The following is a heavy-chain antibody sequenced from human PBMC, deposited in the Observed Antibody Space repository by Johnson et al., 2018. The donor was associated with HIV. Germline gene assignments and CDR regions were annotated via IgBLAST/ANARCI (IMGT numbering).Heavy chain of an antibody. V-gene: IGHV3-11*04. CDR1: GFTFTDYQ. J-gene: IGHJ3*02. Sequence: QMQLVESGGGLVKPGGSLRLSCAASGFTFTDYQMSWIRQAPGKGLEWVSYISRSGTTIYYADSVQGRFTVSRDNAKNSLYLQMNSLRADETAVYYCARVLRGYDAFDIWGQGTMVTVSS. CDR2: ISRSGTTI. CDR3: ARVLRGYDAFDI. D-gene: IGHD6-25*01.